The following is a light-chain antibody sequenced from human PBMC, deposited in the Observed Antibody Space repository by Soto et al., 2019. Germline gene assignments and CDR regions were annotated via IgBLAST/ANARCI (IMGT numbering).Light chain of an antibody. CDR3: MIGRHTPNS. V-gene: IGKV2-28*01. CDR2: LGS. CDR1: QSLFHSNGYNY. Sequence: DIVMTQSPLSLPVTPGEPASISCRSRQSLFHSNGYNYLEWSLQKPWQSPQLLIYLGSNRAAGVPGRFSGSGSGTDCKLTISRGGAEDVGVYYCMIGRHTPNSFGQGTKLVIK. J-gene: IGKJ2*03.